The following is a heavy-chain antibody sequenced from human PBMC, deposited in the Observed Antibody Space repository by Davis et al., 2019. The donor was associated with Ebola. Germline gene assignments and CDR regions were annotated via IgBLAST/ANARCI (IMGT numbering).Heavy chain of an antibody. J-gene: IGHJ5*02. CDR3: ARLVLVTAISPYDWFDP. V-gene: IGHV4-59*01. CDR2: VHSRESP. CDR1: GHSISEYY. D-gene: IGHD2-21*02. Sequence: MPSETLSLTCTVSGHSISEYYWSWIPQPPGQGLEWIGYVHSRESPNYNPSLKSRVTISLDTPKNQVSLRLNSVTAAATAVYYCARLVLVTAISPYDWFDPWGQGTLVTVSS.